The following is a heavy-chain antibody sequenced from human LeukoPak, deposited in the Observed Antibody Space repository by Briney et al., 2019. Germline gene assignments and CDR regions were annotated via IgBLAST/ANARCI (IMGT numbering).Heavy chain of an antibody. Sequence: GGSLRLSCAASGFTFSSYEMNWVRQAPGKGLEWVSYISSSGSTIYYADSVKGRFTISRDNAKNSLYLQMNSLRAEDTAVYYCARELTYYYYYMDVWGKGTTVTISS. J-gene: IGHJ6*03. V-gene: IGHV3-48*03. CDR1: GFTFSSYE. CDR3: ARELTYYYYYMDV. CDR2: ISSSGSTI.